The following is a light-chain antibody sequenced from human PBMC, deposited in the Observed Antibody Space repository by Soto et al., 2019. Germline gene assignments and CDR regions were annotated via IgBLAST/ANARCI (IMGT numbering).Light chain of an antibody. CDR1: QSIVPY. CDR3: QQSYSTPLT. V-gene: IGKV1-39*01. Sequence: IQITLSLSSLSASVGGRVRVICRGSQSIVPYLIWYQQKIGKAPKYLIHAASRSQGGVPSRLSGSGSGTEFTLTISSLRSEDFATYYCQQSYSTPLTFGGGTKVDIK. CDR2: AAS. J-gene: IGKJ4*01.